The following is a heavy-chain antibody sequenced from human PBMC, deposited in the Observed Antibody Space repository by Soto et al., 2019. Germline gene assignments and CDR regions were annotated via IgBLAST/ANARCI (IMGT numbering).Heavy chain of an antibody. CDR3: ARDALGLDV. V-gene: IGHV3-53*01. Sequence: GGSLIHSCVVSGFADSATSMRWVRQAPGQGLEWVSVLTANGNTIYADAVKGRFTVSRDISKNTVYLQRNSVTVEDTGLYYCARDALGLDVWGQGTTVTVSS. CDR1: GFADSATS. CDR2: LTANGNT. J-gene: IGHJ6*02.